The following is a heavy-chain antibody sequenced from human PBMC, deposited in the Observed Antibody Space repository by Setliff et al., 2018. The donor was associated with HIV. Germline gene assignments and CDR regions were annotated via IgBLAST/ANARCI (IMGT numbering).Heavy chain of an antibody. CDR1: GFTFSSYS. Sequence: GESLKISCAASGFTFSSYSMNWVRQAPGKGLEWVSSISSSSSYIYYADSVKGRFTISRDNAKNSLYLQMNSLRAEDTAVYYCARDFTYYYDSSGYQGFDPWGQGTLVTVSS. J-gene: IGHJ5*02. V-gene: IGHV3-21*01. CDR2: ISSSSSYI. D-gene: IGHD3-22*01. CDR3: ARDFTYYYDSSGYQGFDP.